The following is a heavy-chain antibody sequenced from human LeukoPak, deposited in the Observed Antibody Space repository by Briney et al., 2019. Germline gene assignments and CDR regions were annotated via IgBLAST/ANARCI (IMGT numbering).Heavy chain of an antibody. V-gene: IGHV4-30-2*01. Sequence: PSETLSLTCAVSGGSISSGGYYWSWIRQPPGKGLEWIGYIYHSGSTYYNPSLKSRVTISVDRSKNQFSLKLSSVTAADTAVYYCTRARQQLEGGDYYMDVWGKGTTVTVSS. CDR3: TRARQQLEGGDYYMDV. CDR2: IYHSGST. CDR1: GGSISSGGYY. J-gene: IGHJ6*03. D-gene: IGHD6-13*01.